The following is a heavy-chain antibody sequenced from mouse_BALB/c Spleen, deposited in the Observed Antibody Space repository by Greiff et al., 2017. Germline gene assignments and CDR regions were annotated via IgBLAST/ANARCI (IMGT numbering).Heavy chain of an antibody. CDR1: GFTFSDYY. D-gene: IGHD2-4*01. CDR3: ARGAYDYGLAY. Sequence: EVNLVESGGGLVKPGGSLKLSCAASGFTFSDYYMYWVRQTPEKRLEWVATISDGGSYTYYPDSVKGRFTISRDNAKNNLYLQMSSLKSEDTAMYYCARGAYDYGLAYWGQGTLVTVSA. CDR2: ISDGGSYT. V-gene: IGHV5-4*02. J-gene: IGHJ3*01.